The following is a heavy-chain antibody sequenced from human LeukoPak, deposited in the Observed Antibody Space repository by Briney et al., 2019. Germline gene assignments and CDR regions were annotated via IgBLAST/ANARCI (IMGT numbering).Heavy chain of an antibody. V-gene: IGHV3-7*01. Sequence: GGSLRLSCAASGFTFSTYWMIWVRQATEKGLEWVANIKQDGRETYYVQSVRGRFSISRDNAKNSVYLQMNSLRDEDTAVYYCGRAATYGADTFLDYWGQGILVTVSS. D-gene: IGHD2/OR15-2a*01. CDR1: GFTFSTYW. CDR3: GRAATYGADTFLDY. CDR2: IKQDGRET. J-gene: IGHJ4*02.